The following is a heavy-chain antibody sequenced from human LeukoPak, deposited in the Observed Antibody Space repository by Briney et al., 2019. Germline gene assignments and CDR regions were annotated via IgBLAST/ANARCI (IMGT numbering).Heavy chain of an antibody. V-gene: IGHV4-31*03. Sequence: PSETLSLTCTVSGGSLSSGGYYWSWIRQHPGKGLEWIGYIYYSGSTYYNPSLKSRVTISVDKSKNRFSLKLSSVTAADTAVYYCARALTIAPAAIPYYYYGMDVWGQGTTVTVSS. J-gene: IGHJ6*02. D-gene: IGHD2-2*01. CDR1: GGSLSSGGYY. CDR2: IYYSGST. CDR3: ARALTIAPAAIPYYYYGMDV.